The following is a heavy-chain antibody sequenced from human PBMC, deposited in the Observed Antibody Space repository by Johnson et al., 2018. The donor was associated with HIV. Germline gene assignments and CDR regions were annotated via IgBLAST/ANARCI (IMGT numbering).Heavy chain of an antibody. Sequence: VQLVESGGGLIQPGGSLRLSCAASGFTVSSNYMSWVRQAPGKGLEWVSVIYSGGSTYYADSVKGRFTIYRDNSKNTLYLQMNSLRAEDTAVYYCARACITSDWDDAFDIWGQGTMVTVSS. V-gene: IGHV3-53*01. CDR2: IYSGGST. J-gene: IGHJ3*02. CDR3: ARACITSDWDDAFDI. CDR1: GFTVSSNY. D-gene: IGHD3-10*01.